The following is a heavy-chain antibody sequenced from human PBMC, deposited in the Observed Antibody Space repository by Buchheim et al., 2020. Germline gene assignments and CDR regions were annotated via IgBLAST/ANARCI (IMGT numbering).Heavy chain of an antibody. Sequence: QVQLVESGGGVVQPGRSLRLSCAASGFTFSSYGMHWVRQAPGKGLEWVAVISYDGSNKYYADSVKGRFTISRDNSKNTLYLQMNSLRAEDTAVYYCAKDTYYYDSSGIFDYWGQGTL. J-gene: IGHJ4*02. CDR1: GFTFSSYG. D-gene: IGHD3-22*01. CDR2: ISYDGSNK. CDR3: AKDTYYYDSSGIFDY. V-gene: IGHV3-30*18.